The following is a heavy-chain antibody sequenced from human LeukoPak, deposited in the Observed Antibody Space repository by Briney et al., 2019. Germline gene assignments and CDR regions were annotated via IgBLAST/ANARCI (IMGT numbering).Heavy chain of an antibody. CDR2: ISAYNGNT. CDR1: GYTFTSYG. J-gene: IGHJ6*02. V-gene: IGHV1-18*01. CDR3: ARDVEVGATEYYYYGMDV. Sequence: ASVKVSCKASGYTFTSYGISWVRQAPGQGLEWMGWISAYNGNTNYAQKLQGRVTITADESTSAAYMELSSLRSEDTAVYYCARDVEVGATEYYYYGMDVWGQGTTVTVSS. D-gene: IGHD1-26*01.